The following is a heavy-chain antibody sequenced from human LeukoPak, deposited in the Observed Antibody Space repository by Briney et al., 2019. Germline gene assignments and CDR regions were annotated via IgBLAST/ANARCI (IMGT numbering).Heavy chain of an antibody. CDR3: ARVMAMVRGVALHYYHYLGMDV. CDR1: GFTFTSYS. D-gene: IGHD3-10*01. Sequence: GGSLRLSCAASGFTFTSYSMNWVRQAPGKGLEWISYFSSSSSTIYYADSVKGRFTISRDNAKSSLYLQMNSLRAEDTAVYYCARVMAMVRGVALHYYHYLGMDVSGQGTTVSVSS. V-gene: IGHV3-48*04. J-gene: IGHJ6*02. CDR2: FSSSSSTI.